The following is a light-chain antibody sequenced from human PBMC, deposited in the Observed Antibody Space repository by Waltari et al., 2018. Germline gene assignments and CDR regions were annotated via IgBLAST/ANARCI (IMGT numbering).Light chain of an antibody. J-gene: IGKJ1*01. V-gene: IGKV3-20*01. CDR2: GVS. CDR3: QHYVRLPVA. Sequence: EIVLTQSPDTLSLSPGERATLSCRASQSLNRALAWYQQKPGLAPWHLIYGVSTRATGIPDRFSGSWSGTDFSLTITRLEPEDFAVYYCQHYVRLPVAFGQGTKVDI. CDR1: QSLNRA.